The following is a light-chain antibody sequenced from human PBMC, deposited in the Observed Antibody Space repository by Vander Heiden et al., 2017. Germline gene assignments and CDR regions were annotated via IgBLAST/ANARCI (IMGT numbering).Light chain of an antibody. CDR3: QSYDTSLSGYV. V-gene: IGLV1-40*01. Sequence: QSVLTPPPSVSAAPVQRVTISCTGSSSNIGAGYDVHWYQRLPGTAPKLLIYGTSVRPSGVPDRFSGSKSGTSASLAITGLQAEDETDYFCQSYDTSLSGYVFGTGTKVTVL. J-gene: IGLJ1*01. CDR2: GTS. CDR1: SSNIGAGYD.